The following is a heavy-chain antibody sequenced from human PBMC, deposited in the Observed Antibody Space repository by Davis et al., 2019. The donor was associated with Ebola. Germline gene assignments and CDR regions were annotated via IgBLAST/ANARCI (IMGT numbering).Heavy chain of an antibody. CDR2: INPNSGGT. CDR1: GYTFTGYY. V-gene: IGHV1-2*04. D-gene: IGHD6-13*01. Sequence: AASVKVSCKASGYTFTGYYMHWVRQAPGQGLEWMGWINPNSGGTNYAQKFQGWVTMTRDTSISTAYMELSRLRSDDTAVYYCASKLMQQLVRPYYYGMDVWGQGTTVTVSS. J-gene: IGHJ6*02. CDR3: ASKLMQQLVRPYYYGMDV.